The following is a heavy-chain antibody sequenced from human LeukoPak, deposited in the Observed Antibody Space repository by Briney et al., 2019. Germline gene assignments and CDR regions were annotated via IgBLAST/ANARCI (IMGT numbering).Heavy chain of an antibody. CDR3: ARTRQQPQWVWFDP. V-gene: IGHV1-18*01. D-gene: IGHD6-13*01. CDR1: GYTFTSYG. Sequence: ASVKVSCKASGYTFTSYGISWVRQAPGQGLEWMGWISAYNGNTNYAQKLQGRVTMTTDTSTSTAYMELRSLRSDDTAVYYCARTRQQPQWVWFDPWGQGTLVTVSS. J-gene: IGHJ5*02. CDR2: ISAYNGNT.